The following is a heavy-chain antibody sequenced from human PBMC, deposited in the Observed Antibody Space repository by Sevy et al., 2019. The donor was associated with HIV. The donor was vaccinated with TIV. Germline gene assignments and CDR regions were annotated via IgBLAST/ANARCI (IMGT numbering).Heavy chain of an antibody. J-gene: IGHJ4*02. CDR2: IRYDGSNK. D-gene: IGHD3-22*01. V-gene: IGHV3-30*02. Sequence: GGSLRLSCAASGFTFSSYGMHWVRQAPGKGLEWVAFIRYDGSNKYYAYSVKGRFTISRDNSKNTLYLQMNSLRAEDTAVYYCAKDGTYYYDSSGYSTFDYWGQGTLVTVSS. CDR1: GFTFSSYG. CDR3: AKDGTYYYDSSGYSTFDY.